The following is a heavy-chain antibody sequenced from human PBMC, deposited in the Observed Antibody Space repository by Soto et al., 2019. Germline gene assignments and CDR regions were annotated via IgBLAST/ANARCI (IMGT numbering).Heavy chain of an antibody. CDR2: ISPANGDK. D-gene: IGHD3-10*01. CDR1: GYTFITSG. J-gene: IGHJ2*01. V-gene: IGHV1-18*01. Sequence: QVELVQSGPEVKRPGASVKVSCKASGYTFITSGINWVRQTPGQGLEWMGWISPANGDKKYAQNFKGRVTLTSETSTDTVYMERTNLRSDDTAVYFCARGRYFATTHRPWWYFDFWGRGTLVTVSS. CDR3: ARGRYFATTHRPWWYFDF.